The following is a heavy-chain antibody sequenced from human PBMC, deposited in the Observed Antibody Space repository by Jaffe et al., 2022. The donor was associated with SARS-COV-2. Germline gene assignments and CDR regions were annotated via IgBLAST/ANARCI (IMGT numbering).Heavy chain of an antibody. CDR2: IKEDGGEK. J-gene: IGHJ4*02. Sequence: VQLVESGGGLVQPGGSLRLSCAASGFTFSNYWMTWVRQAPGKGLEWVANIKEDGGEKYYADSVKGRFTISRDNAKNSLYLQMGSLRAEDTAVYYCTRLGRQPDYWGQGTLVTVSS. V-gene: IGHV3-7*01. CDR1: GFTFSNYW. D-gene: IGHD7-27*01. CDR3: TRLGRQPDY.